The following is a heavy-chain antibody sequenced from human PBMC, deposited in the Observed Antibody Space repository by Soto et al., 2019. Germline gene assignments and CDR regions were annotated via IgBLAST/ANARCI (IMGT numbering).Heavy chain of an antibody. D-gene: IGHD3-10*01. Sequence: EVQLLESGGGLVQPGGSLRLSCAASGFTFNNYAMTWVRQAPGKGLEWVSAISGGGDTTSYADSVKGRFTVSTDGSKNALYLQVSRLRAEDTALYYCAKGRGGSGSLTPRVDYWGQGTLVTVSS. CDR3: AKGRGGSGSLTPRVDY. J-gene: IGHJ4*02. V-gene: IGHV3-23*01. CDR1: GFTFNNYA. CDR2: ISGGGDTT.